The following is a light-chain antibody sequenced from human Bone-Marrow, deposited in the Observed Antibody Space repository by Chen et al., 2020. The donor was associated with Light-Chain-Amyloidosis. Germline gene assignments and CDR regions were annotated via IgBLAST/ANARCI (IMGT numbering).Light chain of an antibody. Sequence: SYLLTQPSSGSEATGQTATIACGGNNSGTTSVHCSQQTPGQAPLLVVYDASDRPSGIPERLSVSNSGNTATLTISRVEAGDEADYYCQVWDRSSDRPVFGGGTKLTVL. CDR3: QVWDRSSDRPV. V-gene: IGLV3-21*02. CDR1: NSGTTS. CDR2: DAS. J-gene: IGLJ3*02.